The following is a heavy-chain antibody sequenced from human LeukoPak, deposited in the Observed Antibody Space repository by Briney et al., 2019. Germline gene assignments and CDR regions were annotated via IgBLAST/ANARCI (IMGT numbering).Heavy chain of an antibody. D-gene: IGHD3-16*02. Sequence: PSETLSLTCTVSGGSISSSSYYWGWIRQPPGKGLEWIGSIYYNGSTYYNPSLKSRVTISVDTSKNQFSLKLSSVTAADTAVYYCAISPMITFGGVISGNAFDIWGQGTMVTVSS. CDR2: IYYNGST. CDR3: AISPMITFGGVISGNAFDI. J-gene: IGHJ3*02. V-gene: IGHV4-39*01. CDR1: GGSISSSSYY.